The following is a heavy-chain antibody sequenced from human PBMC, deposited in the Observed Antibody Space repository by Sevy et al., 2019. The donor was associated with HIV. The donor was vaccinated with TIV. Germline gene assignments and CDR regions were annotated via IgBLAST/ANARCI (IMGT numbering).Heavy chain of an antibody. CDR3: GRAGGLDILTGSA. CDR2: IWYDGSNK. D-gene: IGHD3-9*01. V-gene: IGHV3-33*01. J-gene: IGHJ5*02. Sequence: GGSLRLSCAASGFTFSNYGIHRIRQAPGTGLEWVAVIWYDGSNKYYADSVKGRFTISRDNSKNTVYLPMKSLRAEDTAVYYCGRAGGLDILTGSAWGQGTLGTV. CDR1: GFTFSNYG.